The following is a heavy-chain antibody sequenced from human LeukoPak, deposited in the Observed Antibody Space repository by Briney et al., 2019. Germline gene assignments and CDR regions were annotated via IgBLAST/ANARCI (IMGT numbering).Heavy chain of an antibody. D-gene: IGHD3-10*01. V-gene: IGHV3-66*01. CDR3: ARDPGAAVYNLWS. CDR1: GFTVSNNY. J-gene: IGHJ5*02. Sequence: GGSLRLSCAASGFTVSNNYMNWVRQAPGKGLECVSLIYSGGATSYADSVKGRFTISRDNSQNMLYLQMNSLRVEDTAVYYCARDPGAAVYNLWSWGQGTLVTVSS. CDR2: IYSGGAT.